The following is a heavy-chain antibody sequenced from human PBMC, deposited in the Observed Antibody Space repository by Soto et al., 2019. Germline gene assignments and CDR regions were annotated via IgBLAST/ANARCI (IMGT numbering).Heavy chain of an antibody. CDR2: IYWDDDK. Sequence: SGPTLVNPPQTLPLTCTFSGLSLGPSGVGVGWIRQPPGKALEWLALIYWDDDKRYSPSLKSRLTITKDTSKNQVVLTMTNMDPVDTATYYCARRQEAAAVDYWGQGTLVTVSS. D-gene: IGHD6-13*01. J-gene: IGHJ4*02. CDR1: GLSLGPSGVG. CDR3: ARRQEAAAVDY. V-gene: IGHV2-5*02.